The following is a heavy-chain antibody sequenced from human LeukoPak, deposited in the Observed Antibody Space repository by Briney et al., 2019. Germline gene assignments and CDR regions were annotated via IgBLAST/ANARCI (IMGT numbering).Heavy chain of an antibody. CDR3: ASALGYCSGGSCYSREVDYYYYYMDV. V-gene: IGHV1-18*01. CDR2: ISAYNGNT. D-gene: IGHD2-15*01. Sequence: ASVKVSCKASGYTFTSYGISWVRQAPGQGLEWMGWISAYNGNTNYAQKLQGRVTMTTDTSTSTAYMELRSLRSEDTAVYYCASALGYCSGGSCYSREVDYYYYYMDVWGKGTTVTISS. CDR1: GYTFTSYG. J-gene: IGHJ6*03.